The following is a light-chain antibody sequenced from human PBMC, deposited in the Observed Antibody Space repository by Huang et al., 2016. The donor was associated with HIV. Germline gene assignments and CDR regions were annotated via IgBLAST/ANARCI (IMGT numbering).Light chain of an antibody. CDR1: QSVFTY. J-gene: IGKJ2*01. Sequence: EIVLTQSPATLSLSPGESATLSCRTSQSVFTYLAWYQQIPGQAPRLLIYDASNRATCVSARFSGSGSGTDFALTISSLESEDFAVYYCQQRSAWPRTFGQGTKLEI. V-gene: IGKV3-11*01. CDR3: QQRSAWPRT. CDR2: DAS.